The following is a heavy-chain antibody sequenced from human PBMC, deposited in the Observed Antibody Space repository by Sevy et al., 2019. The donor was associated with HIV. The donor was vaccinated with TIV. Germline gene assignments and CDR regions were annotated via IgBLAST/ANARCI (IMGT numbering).Heavy chain of an antibody. Sequence: SETLSLTYAVYGGSFSGYYWIWIRQPPGKGLEWIGEINHSGSTNYNPSLKSRVTISVDTSKNQFSLKLSSVTAADTAVYYCARGRSIAVADYYYFDYWGQGTLVTVSS. V-gene: IGHV4-34*01. CDR1: GGSFSGYY. CDR2: INHSGST. J-gene: IGHJ4*02. CDR3: ARGRSIAVADYYYFDY. D-gene: IGHD6-19*01.